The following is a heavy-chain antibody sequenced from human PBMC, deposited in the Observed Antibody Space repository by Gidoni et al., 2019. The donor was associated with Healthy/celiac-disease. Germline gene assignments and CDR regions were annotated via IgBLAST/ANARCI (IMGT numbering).Heavy chain of an antibody. CDR3: AKDGLGDGSYLGVCSY. CDR2: ISYDGSNK. J-gene: IGHJ4*02. D-gene: IGHD1-26*01. V-gene: IGHV3-30*18. Sequence: QVQLVESGGGVVQPGRSLRLSCAASGFTFSSYGMHWVRQAPGKGLEWVAVISYDGSNKYYADSVKGRFTISRDNSKNTLYLQMNSLRAEDTAVYYCAKDGLGDGSYLGVCSYWGQGTLVTVSS. CDR1: GFTFSSYG.